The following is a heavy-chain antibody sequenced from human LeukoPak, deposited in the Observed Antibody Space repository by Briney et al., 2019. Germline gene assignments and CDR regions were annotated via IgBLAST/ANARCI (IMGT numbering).Heavy chain of an antibody. CDR1: GFTFSSYG. CDR2: IRYDGSNK. J-gene: IGHJ4*02. V-gene: IGHV3-30*02. CDR3: AKDGPYYYGSGSYYNFDY. D-gene: IGHD3-10*01. Sequence: GGPLRLSCAASGFTFSSYGMHWVRQAPGKGLEWVAFIRYDGSNKYYADSVKGRFTISRDNSKNTLYLQMNSLRAEDTAVYYCAKDGPYYYGSGSYYNFDYWGQGTLVTVSS.